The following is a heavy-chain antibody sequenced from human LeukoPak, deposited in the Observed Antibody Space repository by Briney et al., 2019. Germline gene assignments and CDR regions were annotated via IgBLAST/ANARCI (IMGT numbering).Heavy chain of an antibody. V-gene: IGHV3-53*01. Sequence: PGGSLRLSCAASGFTVSSNYMSWVRQAPGKGLEWVSVIYSGGSTYYADSVKGRFTLSRDNSKNTLYLQMNSLRAEDTAVYYCARDVGATSRGPFDFWGQGTLVTVSS. J-gene: IGHJ4*02. D-gene: IGHD1-26*01. CDR3: ARDVGATSRGPFDF. CDR1: GFTVSSNY. CDR2: IYSGGST.